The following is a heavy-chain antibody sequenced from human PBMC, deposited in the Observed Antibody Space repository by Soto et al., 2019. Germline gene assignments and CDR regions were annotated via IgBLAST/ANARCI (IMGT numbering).Heavy chain of an antibody. CDR1: GYTFTTYY. V-gene: IGHV1-46*01. CDR2: INPTGGST. J-gene: IGHJ4*02. D-gene: IGHD6-6*01. Sequence: ASVKVSCKASGYTFTTYYMHWVRQAPGQGLEWMGIINPTGGSTNYAQRFQGRVTMTWDTSTSTVYMELSSLRSDDTAVYYCARAPYSSSSFFFVYWGQGTPVTVSS. CDR3: ARAPYSSSSFFFVY.